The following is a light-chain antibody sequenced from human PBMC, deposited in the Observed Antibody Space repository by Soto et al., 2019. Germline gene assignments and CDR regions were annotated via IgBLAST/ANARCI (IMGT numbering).Light chain of an antibody. Sequence: EIMLAQSPSTLSLSPGERATISCRASQSVSSCLAWYQQKPGKAPRLLIYNASNRNTGIPARFSGSGSGTEFSPTISSLVPEDFAVYYCRQRSNWSPWAFGQGTKVDIK. CDR3: RQRSNWSPWA. V-gene: IGKV3-11*01. CDR1: QSVSSC. CDR2: NAS. J-gene: IGKJ1*01.